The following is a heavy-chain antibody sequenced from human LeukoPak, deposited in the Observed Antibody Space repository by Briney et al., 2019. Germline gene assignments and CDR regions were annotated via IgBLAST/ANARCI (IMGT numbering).Heavy chain of an antibody. J-gene: IGHJ3*02. D-gene: IGHD4-17*01. Sequence: ASVKVSCKASGYTFTSYAMHWVRQAPGQRLEWMGWINAGNGNTKYSQKFQGRVTITRDTSASTAYMELSSLRSEDTAVYYCARRLATVTTPGAFDIWGQGTMVTVSS. V-gene: IGHV1-3*01. CDR1: GYTFTSYA. CDR3: ARRLATVTTPGAFDI. CDR2: INAGNGNT.